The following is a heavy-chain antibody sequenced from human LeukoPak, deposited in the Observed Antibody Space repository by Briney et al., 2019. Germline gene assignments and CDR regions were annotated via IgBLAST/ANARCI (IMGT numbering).Heavy chain of an antibody. Sequence: GGSLRLSCAASGFIFSNYAMSWVRQAPGKGLEWVSTISAGGGDTDYADSVKGRFTISRDNSKNTRHLKMNSLRAEDTAVYYCAKGNQRAYDAFDIWGQGTMVTVSS. D-gene: IGHD1-14*01. CDR2: ISAGGGDT. CDR1: GFIFSNYA. CDR3: AKGNQRAYDAFDI. J-gene: IGHJ3*02. V-gene: IGHV3-23*01.